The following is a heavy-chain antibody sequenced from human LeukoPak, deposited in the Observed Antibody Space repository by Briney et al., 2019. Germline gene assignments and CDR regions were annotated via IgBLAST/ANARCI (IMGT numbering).Heavy chain of an antibody. CDR2: IWYDGSNK. J-gene: IGHJ4*02. CDR1: GFTFSSYG. Sequence: GRSLRLSCAASGFTFSSYGMHWVRQAPGKGLEWVAVIWYDGSNKYYADSVKGRFTISRDNSKNTLYLQMNSLRAEDTAVYYCAKSYSGSPGDFDYWGQGTLVTVSS. V-gene: IGHV3-33*06. D-gene: IGHD6-6*01. CDR3: AKSYSGSPGDFDY.